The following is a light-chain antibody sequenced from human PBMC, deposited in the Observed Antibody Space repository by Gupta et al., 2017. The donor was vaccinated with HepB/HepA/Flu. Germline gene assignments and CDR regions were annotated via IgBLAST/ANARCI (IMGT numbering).Light chain of an antibody. J-gene: IGLJ3*02. V-gene: IGLV2-14*03. CDR2: DVS. CDR1: SSDVGNHNY. Sequence: QSALTQPASVSGSPGQSITISCTGTSSDVGNHNYVSWYQQHPGKAPKLMIFDVSKRPSGVSNRFSGSKSGNTASLTISGLQAEDEADYYCSSYTSSSTRVFGGGTKLTVL. CDR3: SSYTSSSTRV.